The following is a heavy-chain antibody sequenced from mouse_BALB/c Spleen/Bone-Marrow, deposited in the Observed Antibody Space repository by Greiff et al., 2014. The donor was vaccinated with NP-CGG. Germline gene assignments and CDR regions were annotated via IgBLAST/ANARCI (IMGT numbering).Heavy chain of an antibody. CDR1: GYTFTSYD. CDR2: INPGDGSA. J-gene: IGHJ1*01. Sequence: VKLMESGPELVKPGTLVKMSCKASGYTFTSYDINWVKQRPGQGLELIGWINPGDGSAKYNEKFKGKATLTADKSSCTAYMQLSSLTSENTAVYFCARSGDGYYWYFDVWGAGTMVTVSS. CDR3: ARSGDGYYWYFDV. V-gene: IGHV1S56*01. D-gene: IGHD2-3*01.